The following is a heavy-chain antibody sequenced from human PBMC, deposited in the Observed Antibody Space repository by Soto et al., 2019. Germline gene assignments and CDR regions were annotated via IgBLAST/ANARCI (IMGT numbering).Heavy chain of an antibody. CDR3: ASSYSNYALIDYYYYGMDV. CDR1: GYTFTSYA. D-gene: IGHD4-4*01. Sequence: ASVEVSCKASGYTFTSYAMRWVRQAPGQRLEWMGWINAGNGNTKYSQKFQGRVTITRDTSASTAYMELSSLRSEDTAVYYCASSYSNYALIDYYYYGMDVWGQGTTVTVSS. V-gene: IGHV1-3*01. J-gene: IGHJ6*02. CDR2: INAGNGNT.